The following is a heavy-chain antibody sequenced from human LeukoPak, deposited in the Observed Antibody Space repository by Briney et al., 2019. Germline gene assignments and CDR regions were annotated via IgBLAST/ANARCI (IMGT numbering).Heavy chain of an antibody. D-gene: IGHD3-10*01. CDR2: ISGSGGST. V-gene: IGHV3-23*01. J-gene: IGHJ5*02. Sequence: GGSLRLSCAASGFTFSSYAMSWVRQAPGKGLEWVSAISGSGGSTYYADSVKGRFTISRDNSKNTLYLQMNRLRSDDTAVYYCAINYYGSGSRSHNWFDPWGQGTLVTVSS. CDR3: AINYYGSGSRSHNWFDP. CDR1: GFTFSSYA.